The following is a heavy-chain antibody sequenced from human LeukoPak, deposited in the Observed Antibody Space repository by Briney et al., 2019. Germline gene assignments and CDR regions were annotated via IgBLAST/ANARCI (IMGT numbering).Heavy chain of an antibody. V-gene: IGHV4-38-2*01. Sequence: PSETLSLTCAVSGYSICSGYYWGRTRQPPGKGLGWIGSIYRSGSTYYNPSLKSRVTISVDTSKNQFSLKLSSVTAADTAVYYCARHPPDYWGQGTLVTVSS. CDR1: GYSICSGYY. CDR3: ARHPPDY. CDR2: IYRSGST. J-gene: IGHJ4*02.